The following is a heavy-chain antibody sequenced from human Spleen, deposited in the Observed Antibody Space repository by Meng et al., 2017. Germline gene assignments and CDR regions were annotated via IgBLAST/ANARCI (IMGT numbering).Heavy chain of an antibody. V-gene: IGHV4-61*02. Sequence: SETLSLTCTVSGDSITSGSYYWGWIRQPAGKGLEWIGRIYTSGTTYYNPSLNSRVTNSRDISNNQFSLKLTSVTAADTAVYYCAREADYYGSGTYRGYYYYGMDVWGQGTTVTVSS. CDR3: AREADYYGSGTYRGYYYYGMDV. CDR1: GDSITSGSYY. CDR2: IYTSGTT. J-gene: IGHJ6*02. D-gene: IGHD3-10*01.